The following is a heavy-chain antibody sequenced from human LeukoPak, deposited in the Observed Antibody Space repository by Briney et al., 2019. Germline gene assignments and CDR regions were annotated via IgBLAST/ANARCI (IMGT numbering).Heavy chain of an antibody. Sequence: SETLSLTCTVSGGSISSGDYYWSWIRQPPGKGLEWIGYIYYSGSTYYNPSLKSRVTISVDTSKNQFSLKLSSVTAADTAVYYCAREEYYDIFTGSNYLPWGQGTLVTVSS. CDR3: AREEYYDIFTGSNYLP. D-gene: IGHD3-9*01. V-gene: IGHV4-30-4*01. J-gene: IGHJ5*02. CDR1: GGSISSGDYY. CDR2: IYYSGST.